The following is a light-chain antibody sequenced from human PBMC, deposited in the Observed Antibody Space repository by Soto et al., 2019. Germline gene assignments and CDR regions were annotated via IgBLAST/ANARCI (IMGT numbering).Light chain of an antibody. CDR1: QSISTY. J-gene: IGKJ4*01. CDR2: GAS. Sequence: DIQMTQSPSSLSASIGDRITITCRASQSISTYLNWYQQKPGKAPRLLIYGASTLQNGVPSRFXGSRSATDYTLTISSLQPEDFATCYCQQSFITPPLTFGGGTKVEIK. V-gene: IGKV1-39*01. CDR3: QQSFITPPLT.